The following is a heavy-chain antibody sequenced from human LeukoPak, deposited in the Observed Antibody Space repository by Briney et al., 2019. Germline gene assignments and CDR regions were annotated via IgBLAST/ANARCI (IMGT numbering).Heavy chain of an antibody. CDR2: ISRDSRTI. CDR3: ASSPPGGPIDY. V-gene: IGHV3-21*01. CDR1: GFSFSSYS. J-gene: IGHJ4*02. Sequence: GESLRLSCAASGFSFSSYSMNWDRQAPGKGLEWVSIISRDSRTIVDADSVKGRFTISIDNAKNSLYLQMNSLRAEDTAVYFCASSPPGGPIDYWGQGVLVSVSS. D-gene: IGHD3-16*01.